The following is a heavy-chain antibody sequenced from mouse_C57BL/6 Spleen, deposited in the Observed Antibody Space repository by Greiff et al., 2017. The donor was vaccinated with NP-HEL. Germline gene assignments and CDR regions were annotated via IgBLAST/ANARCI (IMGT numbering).Heavy chain of an antibody. CDR3: TRWGTTVVTPTWFAY. CDR1: GYTFTDYE. Sequence: VQLQESGAELVRPGASVTLSCKASGYTFTDYEMHWVKQTPVHGLEWIGAIDPETGGTAYNQKFKGKAILTAEKSSSTAYMELRSLTSEDSAVYYCTRWGTTVVTPTWFAYWGQGTLVTVSA. CDR2: IDPETGGT. D-gene: IGHD1-1*01. J-gene: IGHJ3*01. V-gene: IGHV1-15*01.